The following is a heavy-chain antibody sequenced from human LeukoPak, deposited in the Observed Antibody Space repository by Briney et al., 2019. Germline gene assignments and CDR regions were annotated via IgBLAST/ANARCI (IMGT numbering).Heavy chain of an antibody. J-gene: IGHJ4*02. V-gene: IGHV3-23*01. D-gene: IGHD3-10*01. CDR3: ARASWVSDPDAVR. CDR2: LRGNDET. Sequence: GGSLRLSCVASGISFRNYAMSWVRQAPARGPEWVSSLRGNDETFYADSVKGRFTLSRDDSRNTVYLQLNNLRVEDTAIYYCARASWVSDPDAVRWGQGTQVTVSS. CDR1: GISFRNYA.